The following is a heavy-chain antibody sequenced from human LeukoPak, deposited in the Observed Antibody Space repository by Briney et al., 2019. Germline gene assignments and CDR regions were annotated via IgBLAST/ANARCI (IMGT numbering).Heavy chain of an antibody. J-gene: IGHJ4*02. D-gene: IGHD1-1*01. Sequence: SETLSPTCAVSGGSISGYYWIWIRQPPGKGLEWIGYIYYNGETNYSPSLKSRVTMSVDTSQNQFSLKLSSVTAADTAVYYCARYDNNNYFIYWGQGTLVTVSS. V-gene: IGHV4-59*01. CDR2: IYYNGET. CDR1: GGSISGYY. CDR3: ARYDNNNYFIY.